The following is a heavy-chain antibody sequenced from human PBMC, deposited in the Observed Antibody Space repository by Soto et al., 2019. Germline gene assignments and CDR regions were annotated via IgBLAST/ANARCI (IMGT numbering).Heavy chain of an antibody. Sequence: QLQLQESGPGLVKPSKTLSLTCTVSGGSIDSNNYYWVWIRQPPGKGLEWIGSINYSGSTYDNPSRKSRVTMSVDTSKKHFSLKLSSVTAADTALYYCSRRAPEGFDPWGQGTLVTV. J-gene: IGHJ5*02. CDR3: SRRAPEGFDP. V-gene: IGHV4-39*02. CDR1: GGSIDSNNYY. CDR2: INYSGST.